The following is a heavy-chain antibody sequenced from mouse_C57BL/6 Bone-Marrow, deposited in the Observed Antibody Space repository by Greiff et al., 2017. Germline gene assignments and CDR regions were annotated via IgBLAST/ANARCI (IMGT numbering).Heavy chain of an antibody. D-gene: IGHD2-5*01. CDR2: INPNYGTT. J-gene: IGHJ1*03. CDR3: ASWVYYSNYYWYFDV. CDR1: GYSFTDYN. Sequence: EVQLQQSGPELVKPGASVKISCKASGYSFTDYNMNWVKQSNGKSLEWIGVINPNYGTTSYNQKFKGKAPLTVDQSSSTAYMQLNIMTSESSAVYFCASWVYYSNYYWYFDVWGTGTTVTVSS. V-gene: IGHV1-39*01.